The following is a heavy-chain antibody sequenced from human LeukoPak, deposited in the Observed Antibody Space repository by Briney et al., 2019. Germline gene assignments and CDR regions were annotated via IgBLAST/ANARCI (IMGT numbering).Heavy chain of an antibody. CDR1: GFTFSSYG. D-gene: IGHD1-26*01. Sequence: PGGSLRLSCAASGFTFSSYGMHWVRQAPGKGLEWVAFIRYDGSNKYYVDSVKGRFTISRDNSKNTLYLQMNSLRAEDTAVYYCAKDRRGSSAWFDPWGQGTLVTVSS. J-gene: IGHJ5*02. CDR3: AKDRRGSSAWFDP. CDR2: IRYDGSNK. V-gene: IGHV3-30*02.